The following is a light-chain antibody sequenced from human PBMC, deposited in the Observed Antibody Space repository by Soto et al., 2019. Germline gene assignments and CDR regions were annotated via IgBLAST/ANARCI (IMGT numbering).Light chain of an antibody. J-gene: IGKJ1*01. CDR2: DVS. V-gene: IGKV1-5*01. Sequence: DIQMSQSPSTLSASVGDRVTISCRASQSIGRWLAWYQQKAGKAPQLLIYDVSTLESGVPSRFSGSGSGTEFTLTISSLQPDDFATYYCQQYNSWTFGQGSKVDNK. CDR1: QSIGRW. CDR3: QQYNSWT.